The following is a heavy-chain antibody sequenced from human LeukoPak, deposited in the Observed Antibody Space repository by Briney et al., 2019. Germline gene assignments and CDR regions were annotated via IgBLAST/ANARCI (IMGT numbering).Heavy chain of an antibody. CDR1: GYTFTSYG. D-gene: IGHD6-19*01. CDR2: ISGYNANT. J-gene: IGHJ4*02. Sequence: ASMKVSCKTSGYTFTSYGISWVRQAPGQGLEWMGWISGYNANTNYGQKFQGRVTMTIDTSTTTVYMELRSLRSDDTAVYYCAWPRVAGSFDYWGQGTLVTVSS. CDR3: AWPRVAGSFDY. V-gene: IGHV1-18*01.